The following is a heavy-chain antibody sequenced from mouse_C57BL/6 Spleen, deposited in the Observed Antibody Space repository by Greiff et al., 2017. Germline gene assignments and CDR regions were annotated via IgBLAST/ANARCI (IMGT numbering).Heavy chain of an antibody. Sequence: QVQLQQPGAELVKPGASVKMSCKASGYTFTSYCITWVKQRPGQGLEWIGDIYPGSGSTNYNEKFKSKATLTVDTSSSTAYMQLSSLTSEDSAVYYGASHYDNENWDCDVWGTGTTVTVSS. D-gene: IGHD2-4*01. CDR1: GYTFTSYC. CDR2: IYPGSGST. CDR3: ASHYDNENWDCDV. J-gene: IGHJ1*03. V-gene: IGHV1-55*01.